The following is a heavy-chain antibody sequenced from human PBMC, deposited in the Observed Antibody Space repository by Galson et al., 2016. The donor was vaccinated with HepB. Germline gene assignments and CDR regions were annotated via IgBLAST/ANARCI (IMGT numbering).Heavy chain of an antibody. V-gene: IGHV4-59*01. J-gene: IGHJ6*02. D-gene: IGHD3-3*01. CDR2: IHHSGST. CDR1: GDSINENF. CDR3: ARAVKSPVLLGVLHRGRGLDV. Sequence: SETLSLTCNVSGDSINENFWTWVRQPPGKGLQWMGYIHHSGSTNYDPSLMSRVTISIDASKQHFSLSLKSVTAADSATYYCARAVKSPVLLGVLHRGRGLDVWGQGTTVTVSS.